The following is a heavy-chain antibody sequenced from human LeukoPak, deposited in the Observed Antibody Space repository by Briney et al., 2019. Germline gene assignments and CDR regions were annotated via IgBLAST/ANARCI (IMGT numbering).Heavy chain of an antibody. Sequence: GTSLRLSCAASGFTFSSYAMHWVRQAPGKGLEWVAVISYDGSNKYYADSVKGRFTISRDNSKNTLYLQMNSLRAEDTAVYYCASPHYGSGSYGLYYYGMDVWGQGTTVTVSS. CDR2: ISYDGSNK. CDR3: ASPHYGSGSYGLYYYGMDV. V-gene: IGHV3-30*04. CDR1: GFTFSSYA. J-gene: IGHJ6*02. D-gene: IGHD3-10*01.